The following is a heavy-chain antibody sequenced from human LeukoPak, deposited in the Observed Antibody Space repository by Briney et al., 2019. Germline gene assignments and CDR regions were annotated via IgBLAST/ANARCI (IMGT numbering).Heavy chain of an antibody. CDR1: GYTFTSYG. CDR2: ISAYNGNT. V-gene: IGHV1-18*01. CDR3: ARPSRGRGPIDYYYYYMDV. D-gene: IGHD2-15*01. J-gene: IGHJ6*03. Sequence: ASVKVSCKASGYTFTSYGISWVPQAPGQGLEWMGWISAYNGNTNYAQKLQGRVTMTTDTSTSTAYMELRSLRSDDTAVYYCARPSRGRGPIDYYYYYMDVWGKGTTVTVSS.